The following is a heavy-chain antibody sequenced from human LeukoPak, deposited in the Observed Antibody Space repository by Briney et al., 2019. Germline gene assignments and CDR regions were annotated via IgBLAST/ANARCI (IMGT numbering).Heavy chain of an antibody. CDR3: AKSSGGSYWGPDY. J-gene: IGHJ4*02. D-gene: IGHD1-26*01. V-gene: IGHV3-7*03. CDR2: IKQDGSEK. Sequence: GGSLRLSCAASGFTFSSYWMTWVRQAPGKGLEWVANIKQDGSEKYYVDSVKGRFTISRDNAKNSLYLQMNSLRAEDTAVYYCAKSSGGSYWGPDYWGQGTLVTVSS. CDR1: GFTFSSYW.